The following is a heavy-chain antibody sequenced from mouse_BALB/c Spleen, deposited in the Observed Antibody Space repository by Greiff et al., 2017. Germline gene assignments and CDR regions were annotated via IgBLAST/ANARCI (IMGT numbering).Heavy chain of an antibody. CDR3: ARSYRYEDYAMDY. CDR1: GYTFTSYT. J-gene: IGHJ4*01. D-gene: IGHD2-14*01. CDR2: INPSSGYT. Sequence: QVQLQQSAAELARPGASVKMSCKASGYTFTSYTMHWVKQRPGQGLEWIGYINPSSGYTEYNQKFKDKTTLTADKSSSTAYMQLSSLTSEDSAVYYCARSYRYEDYAMDYWGQGTSVTVSS. V-gene: IGHV1-4*02.